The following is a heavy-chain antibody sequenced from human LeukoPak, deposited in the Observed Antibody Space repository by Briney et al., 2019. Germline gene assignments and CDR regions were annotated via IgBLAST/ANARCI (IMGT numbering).Heavy chain of an antibody. V-gene: IGHV3-33*01. CDR1: GFTFSRFG. CDR3: ARLGSSWSFDY. J-gene: IGHJ4*02. D-gene: IGHD6-13*01. Sequence: GGSLKLSCAASGFTFSRFGIYWVRQAPGKGLEWVAVIWYDGSNKYYADSVKGRFTISRDNSQNTLYLQMNSLRAEDTAVYYCARLGSSWSFDYWGQGTLVTVSS. CDR2: IWYDGSNK.